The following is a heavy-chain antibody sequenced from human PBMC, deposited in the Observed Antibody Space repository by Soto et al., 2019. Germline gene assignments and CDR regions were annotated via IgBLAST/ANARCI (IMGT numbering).Heavy chain of an antibody. CDR3: AKDPGAAARPNWFDP. J-gene: IGHJ5*02. V-gene: IGHV3-30*18. CDR1: GFTFSSYG. Sequence: GGSLRLSCAASGFTFSSYGMHWVRQAPGKGLEWVAVISYDGSNKYYADSVKGRFTISRDNSKNTLYLQMNSLRAEDTAVYYCAKDPGAAARPNWFDPWGQGTLVTVSS. CDR2: ISYDGSNK. D-gene: IGHD2-2*01.